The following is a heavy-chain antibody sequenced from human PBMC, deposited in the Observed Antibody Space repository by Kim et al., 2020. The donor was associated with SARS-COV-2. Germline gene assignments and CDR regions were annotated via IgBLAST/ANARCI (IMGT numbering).Heavy chain of an antibody. V-gene: IGHV1-69*13. D-gene: IGHD2-21*01. CDR1: GGSISSFA. CDR3: ARDYPTLWGGMDS. CDR2: VIPVFGTT. Sequence: SVKVSCKTSGGSISSFAISWVRQAPGQGLEWVGGVIPVFGTTTYAERFQGRVTIVADESSGTSYLELNSLRSDDTAVYYCARDYPTLWGGMDSWGQGTTVTVSS. J-gene: IGHJ6*02.